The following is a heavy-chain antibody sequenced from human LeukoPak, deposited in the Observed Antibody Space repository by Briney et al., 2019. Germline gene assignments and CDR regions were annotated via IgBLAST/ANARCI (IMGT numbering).Heavy chain of an antibody. Sequence: SVKVSCKASGGTFSSYAISWVRQAPGQGLEWMGGIIPIFGTANYAQKFQGRVTITADESTSTAYVELSSLRSEDTAVYYCASGVPTVTTWGFDYWGQGTLVTVSS. CDR2: IIPIFGTA. CDR1: GGTFSSYA. CDR3: ASGVPTVTTWGFDY. D-gene: IGHD4-17*01. J-gene: IGHJ4*02. V-gene: IGHV1-69*13.